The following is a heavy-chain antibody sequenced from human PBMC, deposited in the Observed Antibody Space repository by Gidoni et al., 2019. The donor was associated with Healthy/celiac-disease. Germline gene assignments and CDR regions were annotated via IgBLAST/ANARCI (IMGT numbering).Heavy chain of an antibody. CDR3: ARYCSGGSCYRGNYYYYYGIDV. CDR1: GGTFSSYA. Sequence: QVQLVQSGAEVKKPGSSVKVSCKASGGTFSSYAISWVRKAPGQGLEWMGGIIPIFGTANYAQKFQGRVTITADKSTSTAYMELSSLRSEDTAVYYCARYCSGGSCYRGNYYYYYGIDVWGQGTTVTVSS. D-gene: IGHD2-15*01. J-gene: IGHJ6*02. V-gene: IGHV1-69*06. CDR2: IIPIFGTA.